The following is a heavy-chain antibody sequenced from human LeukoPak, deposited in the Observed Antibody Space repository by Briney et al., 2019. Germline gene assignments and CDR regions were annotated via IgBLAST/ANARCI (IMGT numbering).Heavy chain of an antibody. CDR3: ARGGYYYGSGSHFDY. Sequence: GESLKISCKGSGYSFTSYWIGWVRQMPGKGLEWMGIIYPGDSDTRYSPSFQGQVTISADKPTSTAYLQWSSLKASDTAMYYCARGGYYYGSGSHFDYWGQGTLVTVSS. CDR2: IYPGDSDT. V-gene: IGHV5-51*04. D-gene: IGHD3-10*01. CDR1: GYSFTSYW. J-gene: IGHJ4*02.